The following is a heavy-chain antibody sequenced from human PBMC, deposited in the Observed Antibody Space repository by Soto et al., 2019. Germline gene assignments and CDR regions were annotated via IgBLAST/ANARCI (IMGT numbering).Heavy chain of an antibody. D-gene: IGHD2-2*01. J-gene: IGHJ6*02. CDR3: ARGGFTSNHYYYYYGMDV. V-gene: IGHV3-48*03. CDR1: GFTFSSYE. Sequence: PGGSLRLSCAASGFTFSSYEMNWVRQAPGKGLEWVSYISSSGSTIYYADSVKGRFTISGDNAKNSLYLQMNSLRAEDTAVYYCARGGFTSNHYYYYYGMDVWGQGTTVTVSS. CDR2: ISSSGSTI.